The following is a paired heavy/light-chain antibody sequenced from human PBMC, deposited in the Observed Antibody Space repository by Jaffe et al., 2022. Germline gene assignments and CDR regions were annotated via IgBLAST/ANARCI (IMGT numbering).Light chain of an antibody. CDR3: HHYSTSPPYT. CDR2: GAS. V-gene: IGKV3-20*01. J-gene: IGKJ2*01. Sequence: EIVLTQSPGTLSLSPGERATLSCRASQSISSNFLAWYQQKPGQAPRLLIYGASIRATGIPGRFSGSGSGTDFSLTISRLEPEDFAVYHCHHYSTSPPYTFGQGTKLEIK. CDR1: QSISSNF.
Heavy chain of an antibody. D-gene: IGHD6-25*01. V-gene: IGHV3-23*01. Sequence: EVQLLESGGGLVQPGESLRLSCVASGFPFSYYAMSWVRQAPGKGLEWVSGISGNGGATYYADSVKGRFSISRDNSQNTLYLQMNSLRAEDTALYYCAKDQGRGRNYFDCWGQGTLVTVSS. CDR1: GFPFSYYA. J-gene: IGHJ4*02. CDR2: ISGNGGAT. CDR3: AKDQGRGRNYFDC.